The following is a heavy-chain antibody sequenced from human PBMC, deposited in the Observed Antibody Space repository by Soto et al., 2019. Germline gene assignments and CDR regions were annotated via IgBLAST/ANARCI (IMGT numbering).Heavy chain of an antibody. J-gene: IGHJ5*02. V-gene: IGHV1-18*01. CDR1: GYTFTSYG. CDR3: ARDPLGYCSSTSCYVSWIDP. Sequence: GASVKVSWKASGYTFTSYGISWVRQAPGQGLEWMGWISAYNGNTNYAQKLQGRVTMTTDTSTSTAYMELRSLRSEDTAVYYCARDPLGYCSSTSCYVSWIDPWGQGTLVTVSS. CDR2: ISAYNGNT. D-gene: IGHD2-2*01.